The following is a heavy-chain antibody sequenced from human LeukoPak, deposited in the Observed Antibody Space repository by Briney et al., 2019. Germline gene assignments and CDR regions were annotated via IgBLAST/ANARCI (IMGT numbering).Heavy chain of an antibody. CDR1: GFTFSSYE. CDR2: ISSSGSTI. D-gene: IGHD4-17*01. J-gene: IGHJ4*02. Sequence: PGGSLRLSCAASGFTFSSYEMNWVRQAPGKGLEWVSYISSSGSTIYYADSVKGRFTISRDNAKNSLYLQMNSLRAEDTAVYYCARSDLRALEGFDFWGQGTLVTVSS. CDR3: ARSDLRALEGFDF. V-gene: IGHV3-48*03.